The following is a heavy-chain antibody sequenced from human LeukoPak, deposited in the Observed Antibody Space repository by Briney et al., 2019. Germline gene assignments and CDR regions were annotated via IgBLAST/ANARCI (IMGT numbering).Heavy chain of an antibody. J-gene: IGHJ4*02. CDR1: GFTFSSYG. D-gene: IGHD1-26*01. CDR3: ARSGSYSSPATFDY. CDR2: ISSSSSTI. Sequence: GGSLRLSCAASGFTFSSYGMTWVRQAPGKGLEWVSYISSSSSTIYYADSVKGRFTISRDNAKNSLYLQMNSLRAEDTAVYYCARSGSYSSPATFDYWGQGTLVTVSS. V-gene: IGHV3-48*04.